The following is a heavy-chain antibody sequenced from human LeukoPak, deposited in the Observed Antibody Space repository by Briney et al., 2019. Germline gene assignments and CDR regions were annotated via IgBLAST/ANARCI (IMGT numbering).Heavy chain of an antibody. CDR1: GSTVSSNY. CDR3: ARVPPYSGSYSYYFDY. J-gene: IGHJ4*02. V-gene: IGHV3-66*02. Sequence: GGSLRLSCAASGSTVSSNYMSWVRQAPGKGLEWVSVIYSGDSTYYADSVKGRFTISRDNSKSTLYLQMNSLRAEDTAVYYCARVPPYSGSYSYYFDYWGQGTLVTVSS. CDR2: IYSGDST. D-gene: IGHD1-26*01.